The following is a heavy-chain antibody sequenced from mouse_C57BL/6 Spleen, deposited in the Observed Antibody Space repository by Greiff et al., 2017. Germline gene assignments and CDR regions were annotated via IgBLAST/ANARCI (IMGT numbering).Heavy chain of an antibody. CDR3: ARGYYGEDVGYAMDY. J-gene: IGHJ4*01. CDR1: GFNINNTY. D-gene: IGHD2-13*01. Sequence: VQLQQSVAELVRPGASVKLSCTASGFNINNTYMHWVKQRPEQGLAWIGRIDPANGNTKYAAKFQGQATIPADTSSNTAYLQLSSQMSEDTAIYDYARGYYGEDVGYAMDYWGQGTSVTVFS. V-gene: IGHV14-3*01. CDR2: IDPANGNT.